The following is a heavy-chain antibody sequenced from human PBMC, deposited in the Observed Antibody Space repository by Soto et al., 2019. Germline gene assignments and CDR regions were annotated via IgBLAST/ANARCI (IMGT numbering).Heavy chain of an antibody. CDR2: INAGNGNT. V-gene: IGHV1-3*01. J-gene: IGHJ6*02. Sequence: QVQLVQSGAEVKKPGASVKVSCKASGYTFTNYAMHWVRQAPGQRLEWMGWINAGNGNTRYSQKFQGRVTITRDTSASAAYMELSSLRSEDTAVYYCARGPDTATSSYYYYGLDVWGQGTTVTVSS. CDR3: ARGPDTATSSYYYYGLDV. D-gene: IGHD6-13*01. CDR1: GYTFTNYA.